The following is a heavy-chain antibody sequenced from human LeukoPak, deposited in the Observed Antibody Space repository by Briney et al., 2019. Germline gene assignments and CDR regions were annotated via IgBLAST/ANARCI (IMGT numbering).Heavy chain of an antibody. V-gene: IGHV3-74*01. J-gene: IGHJ4*02. CDR2: INSDGSST. CDR3: ARVETAMVRGVDY. Sequence: GGSLRLSCAASGFTFSSYWMHWVRQAPGKGQVWVSRINSDGSSTSYADSVKGRFTISRDNAKNTLYLQMNSLRAEDTAVYYCARVETAMVRGVDYWGQGTLVTVSS. D-gene: IGHD5-18*01. CDR1: GFTFSSYW.